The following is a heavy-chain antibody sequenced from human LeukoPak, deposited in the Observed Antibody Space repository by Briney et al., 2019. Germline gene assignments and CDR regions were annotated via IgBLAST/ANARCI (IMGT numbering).Heavy chain of an antibody. CDR2: ISYDGSNK. CDR3: AKENRSFDY. D-gene: IGHD3-10*01. Sequence: GGSLRLSCAASGFTFSSYGMHWVRQAPGKGLEWVAVISYDGSNKYYADSVRGRFTISRDNSKNTLYLQMNSLRAEDTAVYYCAKENRSFDYWGQGTLVTVSS. J-gene: IGHJ4*02. CDR1: GFTFSSYG. V-gene: IGHV3-30*18.